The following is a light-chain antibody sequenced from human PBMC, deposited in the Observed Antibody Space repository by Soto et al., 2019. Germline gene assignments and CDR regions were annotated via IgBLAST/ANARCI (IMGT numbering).Light chain of an antibody. CDR1: TGAVTSGHY. J-gene: IGLJ3*02. CDR3: SLSYSGARPV. Sequence: QAVVTQEPSLTVSPGGTVTLTCGSSTGAVTSGHYPYWFQQKPGQAPRTLIYDTSNKHSWTPARFSGSLLGGKAALTLSGAQPEDEAEYYCSLSYSGARPVFGGGTQLT. CDR2: DTS. V-gene: IGLV7-46*01.